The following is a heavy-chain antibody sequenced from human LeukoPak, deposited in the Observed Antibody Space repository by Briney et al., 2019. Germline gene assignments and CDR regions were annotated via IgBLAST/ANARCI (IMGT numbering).Heavy chain of an antibody. CDR1: GDSITSDHY. V-gene: IGHV4-30-4*08. J-gene: IGHJ5*02. Sequence: SQTLSLTCTVSGDSITSDHYWPWIRPPPGKGLEWIAYIYHSGNTYYNPSLKSRVTISVDTSKNQFSLKLSSVTAADTAVYYCAAAMVRGVRRGWFDPWGQGTLVTVSS. CDR3: AAAMVRGVRRGWFDP. D-gene: IGHD3-10*01. CDR2: IYHSGNT.